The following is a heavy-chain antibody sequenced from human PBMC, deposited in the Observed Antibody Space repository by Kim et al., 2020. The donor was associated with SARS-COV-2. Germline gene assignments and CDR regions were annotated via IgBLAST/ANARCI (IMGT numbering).Heavy chain of an antibody. J-gene: IGHJ5*02. D-gene: IGHD6-19*01. CDR1: GFTFPIFA. CDR2: ISDNGISK. Sequence: GGSLRLSCRASGFTFPIFAMHWVRQAQGKGLHWVAVISDNGISKSYADSVKGRFTISRVNSNNTVYLHINSLSPDDSGLYYCVMDQSNGWYPTTGPTFDPWGQGTRLNVSS. CDR3: VMDQSNGWYPTTGPTFDP. V-gene: IGHV3-30*03.